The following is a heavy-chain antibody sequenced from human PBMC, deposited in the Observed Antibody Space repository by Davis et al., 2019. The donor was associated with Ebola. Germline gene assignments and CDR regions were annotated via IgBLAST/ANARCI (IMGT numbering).Heavy chain of an antibody. V-gene: IGHV3-21*01. D-gene: IGHD2-2*01. CDR3: ARVGVWCSSTSCYQGLDY. CDR1: GFTFSSYT. Sequence: GESLKISCAASGFTFSSYTMNWVRRAPGKGLEWVSSISSSSTYIYYADSVKGRFTISRDNAKNSLYLQMNSLRVEDTAVYYCARVGVWCSSTSCYQGLDYWGQGTLVTVSS. CDR2: ISSSSTYI. J-gene: IGHJ4*02.